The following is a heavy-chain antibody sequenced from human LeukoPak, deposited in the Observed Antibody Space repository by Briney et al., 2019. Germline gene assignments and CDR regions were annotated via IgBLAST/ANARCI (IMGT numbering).Heavy chain of an antibody. CDR2: SSTSGSTI. J-gene: IGHJ5*02. CDR1: GFIISDYY. D-gene: IGHD3-10*01. CDR3: ARESYYYGSGAYDP. V-gene: IGHV3-11*01. Sequence: PGGSLRLSCAASGFIISDYYMSWIRQAPGKGLEWLSYSSTSGSTISYADSVKGRFIISRDNAKNSLYLQMNSLRAEDTAVYYCARESYYYGSGAYDPWGQGTLVTVSS.